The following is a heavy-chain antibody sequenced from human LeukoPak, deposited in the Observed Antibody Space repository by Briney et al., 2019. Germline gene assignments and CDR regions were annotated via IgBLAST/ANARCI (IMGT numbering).Heavy chain of an antibody. J-gene: IGHJ4*02. CDR1: GYTFTSNG. V-gene: IGHV1-18*01. Sequence: ASVKVSCKASGYTFTSNGISWVRQAPGQGLEWMGWISTNNGDTKYGKKFQGRVIMTTYTFTSTAYMEVRSLRSDDSAVYYCARDDDYNPLVHWGQGTLVTVSS. CDR2: ISTNNGDT. D-gene: IGHD4/OR15-4a*01. CDR3: ARDDDYNPLVH.